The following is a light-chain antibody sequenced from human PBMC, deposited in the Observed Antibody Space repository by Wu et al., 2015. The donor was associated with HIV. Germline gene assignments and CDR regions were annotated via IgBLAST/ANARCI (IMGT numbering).Light chain of an antibody. CDR1: QSVSSSY. CDR3: QQYGSSPRT. J-gene: IGKJ1*01. CDR2: ATS. V-gene: IGKV3-20*01. Sequence: DIVMTQSPATLSVSPGGRATLSCRASQSVSSSYLAWYQQKPGQSPRLLIYATSSRATGIPDRFSGSGSGTDFTLTISRLEPEDFAVYYCQQYGSSPRTFGQGTKVETK.